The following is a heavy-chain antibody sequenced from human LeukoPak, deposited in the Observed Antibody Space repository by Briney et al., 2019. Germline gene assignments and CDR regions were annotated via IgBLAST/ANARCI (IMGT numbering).Heavy chain of an antibody. D-gene: IGHD4-17*01. V-gene: IGHV3-48*02. J-gene: IGHJ4*02. CDR1: GFTVSSYS. CDR3: ARGAYGDYEGVLYYFDY. CDR2: ISSSSSTI. Sequence: GGSLRLSCAASGFTVSSYSMNWVRQAPGKGLEWVSYISSSSSTIYYADSVKGRFTISRDNAKNSLYLQMNSLRDEDTAVYYCARGAYGDYEGVLYYFDYWGQGTLVTVSS.